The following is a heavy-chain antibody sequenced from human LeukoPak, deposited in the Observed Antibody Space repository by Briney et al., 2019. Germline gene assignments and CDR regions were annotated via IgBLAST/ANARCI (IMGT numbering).Heavy chain of an antibody. CDR1: GYTFTSYG. V-gene: IGHV1-18*01. J-gene: IGHJ4*02. D-gene: IGHD3-22*01. Sequence: ASVKVSCKASGYTFTSYGISWVRQAPGLGLEWMGWISAYNGNTNYAQKLQGRVTMTTDTSTSTAYMELRSLRSDDTAVYYCARSGYDSSGYYSAADYFDYWGQGTLVTVSS. CDR3: ARSGYDSSGYYSAADYFDY. CDR2: ISAYNGNT.